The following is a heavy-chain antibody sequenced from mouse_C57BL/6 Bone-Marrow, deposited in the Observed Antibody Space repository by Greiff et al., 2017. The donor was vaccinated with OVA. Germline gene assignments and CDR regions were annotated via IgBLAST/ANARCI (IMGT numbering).Heavy chain of an antibody. CDR1: GFSFNTYA. V-gene: IGHV10-1*01. D-gene: IGHD2-5*01. CDR3: VGEGPVYSNYVDY. CDR2: IRSKSNNYAT. Sequence: EVQVVESGGGLVQPKGSLKLSCAASGFSFNTYAMNWVRQAPGKGLEWVARIRSKSNNYATYYADSVKDRFTISRDDSESMLYLQMNNLKTEDTAMYYCVGEGPVYSNYVDYWGQGTTLTVSS. J-gene: IGHJ2*01.